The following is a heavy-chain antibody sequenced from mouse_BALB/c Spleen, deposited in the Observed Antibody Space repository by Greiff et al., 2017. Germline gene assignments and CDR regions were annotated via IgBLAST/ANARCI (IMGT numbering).Heavy chain of an antibody. Sequence: QVQLQQSGAELVRPGASVTLSCKASGYTFTDYEMHWVKQTPVHGLEWIGAIDPETGGTAYNQKFKGKATLTADKSSSTAYMELRSLTSEDSAVYYCTRSYYRYADYYAMDYWGQGTSVTVSS. J-gene: IGHJ4*01. CDR3: TRSYYRYADYYAMDY. D-gene: IGHD2-14*01. V-gene: IGHV1-15*01. CDR2: IDPETGGT. CDR1: GYTFTDYE.